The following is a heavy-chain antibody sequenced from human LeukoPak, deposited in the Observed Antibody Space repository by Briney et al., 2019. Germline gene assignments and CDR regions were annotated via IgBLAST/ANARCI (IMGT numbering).Heavy chain of an antibody. CDR3: TTDGAGFDT. V-gene: IGHV3-11*01. Sequence: GGSLRLTCAASGFTFNDYYMSWIRQAPGKGLEWLSYINIGGTNTHYADSVKGRFTISRDNAKKSLYLEMNNLRAEDTAVYYCTTDGAGFDTWGQGVLVTVSS. J-gene: IGHJ5*02. CDR2: INIGGTNT. CDR1: GFTFNDYY.